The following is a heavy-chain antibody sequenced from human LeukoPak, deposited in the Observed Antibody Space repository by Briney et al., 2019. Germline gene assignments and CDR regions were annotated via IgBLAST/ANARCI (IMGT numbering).Heavy chain of an antibody. CDR1: GLTFTNYA. D-gene: IGHD1-14*01. CDR2: MSFDGDNE. CDR3: ARDRFWSRGFKSGGPLHYFDY. Sequence: PGGSLRHSCAASGLTFTNYAIHWARQAPGKGLEWVAVMSFDGDNEHYADSVKGRFTISRDNSKNTLYLQMNSLRAEDTAVYYCARDRFWSRGFKSGGPLHYFDYWGQGTLVTVSS. J-gene: IGHJ4*02. V-gene: IGHV3-30-3*01.